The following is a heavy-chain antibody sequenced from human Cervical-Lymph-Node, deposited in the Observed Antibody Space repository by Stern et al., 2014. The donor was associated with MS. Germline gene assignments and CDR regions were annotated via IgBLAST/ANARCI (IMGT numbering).Heavy chain of an antibody. D-gene: IGHD6-13*01. V-gene: IGHV3-33*01. Sequence: QMQLVQSGGGVVQPGRSLRLSCAASGFSFSRYAMHWVRPAPGKGLAWVALIWYDGSNPYYADSVTGRFTISRDNFKNTLYLQMNSLRAEDTAVYYCASAYSSSHYYFDYWGQGTLVTVSS. J-gene: IGHJ4*02. CDR1: GFSFSRYA. CDR2: IWYDGSNP. CDR3: ASAYSSSHYYFDY.